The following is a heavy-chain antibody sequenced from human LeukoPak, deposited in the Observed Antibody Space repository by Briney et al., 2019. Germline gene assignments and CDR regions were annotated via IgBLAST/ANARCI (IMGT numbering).Heavy chain of an antibody. D-gene: IGHD3/OR15-3a*01. CDR3: ARVDFAGDYYYYYMDV. Sequence: SETLSLTCAVSGYSISSGYYWGWIRQPPGKGLEWIGSIYHSGSTYYNPSLKSRVTISVDTSKNQFSLKLSSVTAADTAVYYCARVDFAGDYYYYYMDVWGKGTTVTVSS. J-gene: IGHJ6*03. V-gene: IGHV4-38-2*01. CDR2: IYHSGST. CDR1: GYSISSGYY.